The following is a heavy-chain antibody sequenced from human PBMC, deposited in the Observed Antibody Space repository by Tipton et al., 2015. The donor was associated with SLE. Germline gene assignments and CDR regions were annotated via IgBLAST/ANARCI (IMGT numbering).Heavy chain of an antibody. D-gene: IGHD6-19*01. CDR3: AREGGDTWSQWLVSNFDY. V-gene: IGHV4-34*01. CDR2: IYYSGST. Sequence: TLSLTCAVYGGSFSGYYWSWIRQPPGKGLEWIGSIYYSGSTYYNPSLKSRVTISVDTSKNQFSLKLSFVTAADTAVYYCAREGGDTWSQWLVSNFDYWGQGTLVTVSS. CDR1: GGSFSGYY. J-gene: IGHJ4*02.